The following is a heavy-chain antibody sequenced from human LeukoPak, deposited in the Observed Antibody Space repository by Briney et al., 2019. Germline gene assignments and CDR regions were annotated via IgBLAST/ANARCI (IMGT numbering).Heavy chain of an antibody. CDR3: ARERREHGVFDI. D-gene: IGHD1-26*01. V-gene: IGHV3-53*01. Sequence: GGSLRLSCAVFGFTVSSNYMSWVRQAPGKGLEWVSEIYRDGSTYYAASVKGRFSISRHNSRNTVYLQMNSLRAEDTAVYYCARERREHGVFDIWGQGTMVTVSS. CDR2: IYRDGST. J-gene: IGHJ3*02. CDR1: GFTVSSNY.